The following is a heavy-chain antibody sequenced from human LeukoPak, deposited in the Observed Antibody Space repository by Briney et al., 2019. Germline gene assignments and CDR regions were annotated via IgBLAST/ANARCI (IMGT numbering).Heavy chain of an antibody. Sequence: GGSLRLSCEASGFTFSKYWMSWVRQALGKGLECVANIAEDGSEKYYVDSVKGRITISRDNAKNTLYLQMNSLRVDDTAVYYCGRGRSMNDWGQGTLVTVSS. CDR1: GFTFSKYW. V-gene: IGHV3-7*01. CDR2: IAEDGSEK. CDR3: GRGRSMND. J-gene: IGHJ4*02. D-gene: IGHD5-24*01.